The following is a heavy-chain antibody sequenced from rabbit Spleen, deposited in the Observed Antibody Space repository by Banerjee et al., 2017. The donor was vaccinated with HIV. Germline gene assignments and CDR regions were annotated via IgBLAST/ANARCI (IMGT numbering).Heavy chain of an antibody. CDR3: ARDTASSFSTYGMDL. Sequence: QSLEESGGDLVKPGASLTLTCTASGFSFSSGYYMCWVRQAPGKGLEWIACIYVGSGGGTKYASWAKGRFTISKTSSTTVTLQMTRLTAADTATYFCARDTASSFSTYGMDLWGPGTLVTVS. D-gene: IGHD8-1*01. CDR2: IYVGSGGGT. J-gene: IGHJ6*01. V-gene: IGHV1S40*01. CDR1: GFSFSSGYY.